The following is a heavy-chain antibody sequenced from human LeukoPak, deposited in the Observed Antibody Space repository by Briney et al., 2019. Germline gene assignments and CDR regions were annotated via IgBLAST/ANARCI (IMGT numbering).Heavy chain of an antibody. CDR1: GYTFTSYD. Sequence: ASVKVSCKASGYTFTSYDINWVRQATGQGLEWMGWISAFNGQTDYAQKFQDRITMTTDTSTSTAYMELRSLISDDTAVYFCSRDRDASLAYWGQGTLVTVSS. V-gene: IGHV1-18*01. CDR2: ISAFNGQT. D-gene: IGHD6-6*01. J-gene: IGHJ4*02. CDR3: SRDRDASLAY.